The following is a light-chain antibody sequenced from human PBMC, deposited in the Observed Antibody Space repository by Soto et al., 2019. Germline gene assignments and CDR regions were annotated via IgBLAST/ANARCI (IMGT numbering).Light chain of an antibody. CDR1: QSVTRN. J-gene: IGKJ1*01. CDR2: GAS. V-gene: IGKV3-15*01. CDR3: QQYNNWPPRWT. Sequence: EIVMTQSPATLSVSPGERATLSCRASQSVTRNLAWYQQKPGLAPRLLIYGASTRATGIPARFSGSGSGTEFTLTISSLQSEDLAVYYCQQYNNWPPRWTFGQGTKVEIK.